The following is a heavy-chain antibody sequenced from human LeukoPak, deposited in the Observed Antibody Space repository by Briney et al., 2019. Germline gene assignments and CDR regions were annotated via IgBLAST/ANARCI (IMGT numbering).Heavy chain of an antibody. CDR3: AKDRPNYYGSNGHYYKLNGDC. Sequence: GGSLRLSCAASGFTFSSYSMNWVRQAPGKGLEWVSSISSSGNNKYYAESVKGRFTISRDNAKNSLYLQMNSLRAEDTAVYYCAKDRPNYYGSNGHYYKLNGDCWGQGTLVTVSS. J-gene: IGHJ4*02. D-gene: IGHD3-22*01. CDR2: ISSSGNNK. CDR1: GFTFSSYS. V-gene: IGHV3-21*04.